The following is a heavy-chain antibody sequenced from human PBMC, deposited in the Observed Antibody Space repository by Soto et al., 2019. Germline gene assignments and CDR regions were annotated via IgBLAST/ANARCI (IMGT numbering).Heavy chain of an antibody. D-gene: IGHD4-4*01. V-gene: IGHV4-59*02. CDR3: ARGPDHSKVGY. CDR2: IDYNGRA. CDR1: DGSVTGYC. Sequence: PSETLSLTCSVSDGSVTGYCWSWIRQPPGKGLEWIGCIDYNGRAHYNPSLTSRVTMSLDTSNNHFPLKLSSVTTTDTAVYYCARGPDHSKVGYWGQGTLVTVSS. J-gene: IGHJ4*02.